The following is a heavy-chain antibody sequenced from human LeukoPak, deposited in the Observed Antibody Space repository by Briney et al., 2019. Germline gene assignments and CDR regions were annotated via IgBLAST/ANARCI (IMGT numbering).Heavy chain of an antibody. D-gene: IGHD5-18*01. Sequence: SETLSLTCTVSGGSISSYYWSWIRQPPGKGLEWIGYIYYSGSTNYNPSLKSRVTISVDTSKNQFSLKLSSVTAADTAVYYCARAGYSYGYPYYYYYGMDVWGHGTTVTVSS. J-gene: IGHJ6*02. V-gene: IGHV4-59*01. CDR3: ARAGYSYGYPYYYYYGMDV. CDR1: GGSISSYY. CDR2: IYYSGST.